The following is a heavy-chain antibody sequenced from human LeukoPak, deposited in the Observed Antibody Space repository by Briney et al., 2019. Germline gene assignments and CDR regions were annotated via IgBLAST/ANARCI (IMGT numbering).Heavy chain of an antibody. CDR1: GGSISSGGYY. D-gene: IGHD1-14*01. J-gene: IGHJ4*02. CDR2: IYYSGST. V-gene: IGHV4-31*03. Sequence: SETLSLTCTVSGGSISSGGYYWSWIRQHPGKGLEWIGYIYYSGSTYYNPSLKSRVTISVDTSENQFSLKLTSVTAADTAVYYCARSPEYYFDYWGQGALVTVSS. CDR3: ARSPEYYFDY.